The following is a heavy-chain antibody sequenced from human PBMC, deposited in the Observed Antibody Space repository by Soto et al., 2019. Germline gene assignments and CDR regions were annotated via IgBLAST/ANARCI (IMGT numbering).Heavy chain of an antibody. CDR3: ARVASWAASDWFDP. CDR1: GYTFTGYF. CDR2: INPNTGGT. Sequence: QVQLVQSGAEVKKPGASVKVSCKASGYTFTGYFIHWVRDVPGHGLEYLGWINPNTGGTDYAQKFQGRVTMTRDTSISTVFMDLKRLTSADTAVYYCARVASWAASDWFDPWGQGTLVTVSS. D-gene: IGHD2-15*01. V-gene: IGHV1-2*02. J-gene: IGHJ5*02.